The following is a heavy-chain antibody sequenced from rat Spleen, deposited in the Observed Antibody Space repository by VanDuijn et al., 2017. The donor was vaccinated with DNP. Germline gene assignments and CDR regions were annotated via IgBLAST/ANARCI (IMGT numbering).Heavy chain of an antibody. CDR2: ISYSGRT. CDR1: GYSITSNY. J-gene: IGHJ2*01. Sequence: EVQLQESGSGLVKPSQSLSLTCSVTGYSITSNYWGWIRQFPGNKMEYIGHISYSGRTDYNPSRKSRIAITRDTSRNHFFLHLISVTTEDTATYYCARWTRYFDYWGQGVMVTVSS. CDR3: ARWTRYFDY. V-gene: IGHV3-1*01. D-gene: IGHD1-7*01.